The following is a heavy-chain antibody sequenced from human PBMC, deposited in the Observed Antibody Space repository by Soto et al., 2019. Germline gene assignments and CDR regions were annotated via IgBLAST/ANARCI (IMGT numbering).Heavy chain of an antibody. J-gene: IGHJ6*03. CDR1: GFTFSSYV. D-gene: IGHD3-10*01. CDR3: AKNMGAPLWFGELLPEDYYYYYMDV. V-gene: IGHV3-23*01. Sequence: EVQLLESGGGLVQPGGSLRLSCAASGFTFSSYVMSWVRQAPGKGLEWVSAISGSGGSTYYADSVKGRFTISRDNSKNTLYLQMNSLRAEDTAVYYCAKNMGAPLWFGELLPEDYYYYYMDVWGKGTTVTVSS. CDR2: ISGSGGST.